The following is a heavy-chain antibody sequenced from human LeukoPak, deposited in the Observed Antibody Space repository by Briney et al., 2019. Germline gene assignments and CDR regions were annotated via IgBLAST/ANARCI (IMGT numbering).Heavy chain of an antibody. CDR3: ARDNHDYFDY. CDR2: INPYSGGT. Sequence: ASEKLSCKASGYTFTGYCMHWVRQAPGQGLEWMGWINPYSGGTNYAQKFQGRVTMTRDTSISTAYMELSRLRSADTAVYYCARDNHDYFDYWGQGTLVTVSS. CDR1: GYTFTGYC. V-gene: IGHV1-2*02. D-gene: IGHD1-14*01. J-gene: IGHJ4*02.